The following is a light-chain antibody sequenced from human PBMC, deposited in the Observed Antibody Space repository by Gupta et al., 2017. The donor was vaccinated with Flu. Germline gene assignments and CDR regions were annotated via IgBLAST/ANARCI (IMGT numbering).Light chain of an antibody. Sequence: QSALTQPASVSGSPGQSITISCTGTSSDVGALNYVSWYQQHPGKAPKLMIYEVSNRPSGVSNRFSGSTSGNTAPLTISGLQAEDESDYYCSSYTTSSHVLFGGGTKLTVL. J-gene: IGLJ2*01. CDR1: SSDVGALNY. CDR2: EVS. V-gene: IGLV2-14*01. CDR3: SSYTTSSHVL.